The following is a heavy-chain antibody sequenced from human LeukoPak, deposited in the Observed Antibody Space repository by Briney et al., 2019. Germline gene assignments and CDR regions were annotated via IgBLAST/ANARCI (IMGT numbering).Heavy chain of an antibody. CDR2: ISAYNGNT. V-gene: IGHV1-18*01. J-gene: IGHJ5*02. Sequence: ASVKVSCKASGYTFTSYGISWVQQAPGQGLEWMGWISAYNGNTNYAQKLQGRVTMTTDTSTSTAYMELRSLRSDDTAVYYCARASVRDIVVVPAAIWFDPWGQGTLVTVSS. D-gene: IGHD2-2*01. CDR1: GYTFTSYG. CDR3: ARASVRDIVVVPAAIWFDP.